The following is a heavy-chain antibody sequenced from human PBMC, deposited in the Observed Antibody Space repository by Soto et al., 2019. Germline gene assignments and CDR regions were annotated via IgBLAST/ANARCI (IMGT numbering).Heavy chain of an antibody. D-gene: IGHD3-3*01. Sequence: SETLSLTCTVSGGSVSSSSYYWGWIRQPPGKGLEWIGSIYYSGSTYYNPSLKSRVTVSGDTSKSQFSLKLSSVTAADTAVYYCARSYDFWSGYFDPWGQGTLVTVSS. CDR1: GGSVSSSSYY. J-gene: IGHJ4*02. CDR3: ARSYDFWSGYFDP. V-gene: IGHV4-39*01. CDR2: IYYSGST.